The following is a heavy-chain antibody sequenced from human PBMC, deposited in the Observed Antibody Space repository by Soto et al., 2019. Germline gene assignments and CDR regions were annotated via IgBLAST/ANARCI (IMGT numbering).Heavy chain of an antibody. D-gene: IGHD6-25*01. J-gene: IGHJ4*02. V-gene: IGHV4-59*01. CDR3: AREKAAGIDY. CDR2: IYYSGST. CDR1: GGSISSYY. Sequence: XGTLSLTCTVSGGSISSYYWSWIRQPPGKGLEWIGYIYYSGSTNYNPSLKSRVTISVDTSKNQFSLKLSSVTAADTAVYYCAREKAAGIDYWGQGTLVTVSS.